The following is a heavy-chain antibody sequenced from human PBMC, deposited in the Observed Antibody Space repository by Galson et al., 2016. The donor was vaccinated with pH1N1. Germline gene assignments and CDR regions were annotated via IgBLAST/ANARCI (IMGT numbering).Heavy chain of an antibody. V-gene: IGHV2-70*01. Sequence: PALVKPPQTLTLTCTFSGFSLSTSGMCVSWIRQPPGKALEWLALIAWDDDKYYSTSLSTRLTISKDTSKNQVVLTMTNMDPVYTATYYFARFNYGDYVNYFDYWGQGTLVTVSS. CDR3: ARFNYGDYVNYFDY. J-gene: IGHJ4*02. CDR1: GFSLSTSGMC. D-gene: IGHD4-17*01. CDR2: IAWDDDK.